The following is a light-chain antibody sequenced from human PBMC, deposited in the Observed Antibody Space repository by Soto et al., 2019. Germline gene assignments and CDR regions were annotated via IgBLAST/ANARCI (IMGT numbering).Light chain of an antibody. CDR3: LQYKNYPIK. CDR2: AAS. V-gene: IGKV1-17*01. Sequence: PITYITRAWSASVVDEASTTCRASEGIRNDLGWYQQKPGKAPKRLIFAASSLQSGVPSRFSGSGSGTDFTLTISSLQPEDFATYYCLQYKNYPIKFGQGGRLEIK. J-gene: IGKJ5*01. CDR1: EGIRND.